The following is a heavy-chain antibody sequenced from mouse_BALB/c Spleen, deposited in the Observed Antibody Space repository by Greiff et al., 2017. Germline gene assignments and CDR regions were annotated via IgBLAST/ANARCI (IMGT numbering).Heavy chain of an antibody. CDR3: ARGPDPYYFDY. V-gene: IGHV5-6-5*01. CDR2: ISSGGST. Sequence: EVQLVESGGGLVKPGGSLKLSCAASGFTFSSYAMSWVRQTPEKRLEWVASISSGGSTYYPDSVKGRFTISRDNARNILYLQMSSLRSEDTAMYYCARGPDPYYFDYWGQGTTLTVSS. J-gene: IGHJ2*01. CDR1: GFTFSSYA.